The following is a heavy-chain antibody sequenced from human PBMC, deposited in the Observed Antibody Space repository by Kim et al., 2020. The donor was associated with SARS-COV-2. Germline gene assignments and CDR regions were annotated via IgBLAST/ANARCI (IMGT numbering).Heavy chain of an antibody. CDR2: TYYRTRWSS. J-gene: IGHJ4*02. CDR3: ARATAGRYDY. D-gene: IGHD6-13*01. V-gene: IGHV6-1*01. CDR1: GDSVFSSSAG. Sequence: SQTLSLTCAISGDSVFSSSAGWNWIRQSPSRGLEWLGRTYYRTRWSSDYAVSVKSRISIKPDTSKNQFSLQLNSVTPEDTAVYYCARATAGRYDYWGQGTLVTVSS.